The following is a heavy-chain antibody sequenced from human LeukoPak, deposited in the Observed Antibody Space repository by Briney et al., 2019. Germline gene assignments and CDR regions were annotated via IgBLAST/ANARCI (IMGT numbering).Heavy chain of an antibody. V-gene: IGHV3-11*04. CDR1: GFPSRDYS. CDR2: ISVIGGPI. Sequence: GGPLNLPCAPSGFPSRDYSRSCTGRPPGRGRGGVSYISVIGGPIYYADSVKGRFTISRDNAKNSLYLQMNSLRAEDTAVYYCARVFYGIAAAVRFSHYYYYMDVWGKGTTVTVSS. J-gene: IGHJ6*03. CDR3: ARVFYGIAAAVRFSHYYYYMDV. D-gene: IGHD6-13*01.